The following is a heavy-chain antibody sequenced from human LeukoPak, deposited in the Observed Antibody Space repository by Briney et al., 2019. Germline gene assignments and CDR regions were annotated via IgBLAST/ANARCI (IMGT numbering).Heavy chain of an antibody. V-gene: IGHV3-53*01. CDR3: ARAPVVGQGGY. Sequence: GGSLRLSCAASGFTVSSNYMSWVRQAPGKGLEWVSVIYSDGGTFHADSVKGRFTISRDNSKNTLYLQMNSLRAEDTAVYYCARAPVVGQGGYWGQGTLVTVSS. D-gene: IGHD2-15*01. CDR1: GFTVSSNY. J-gene: IGHJ4*02. CDR2: IYSDGGT.